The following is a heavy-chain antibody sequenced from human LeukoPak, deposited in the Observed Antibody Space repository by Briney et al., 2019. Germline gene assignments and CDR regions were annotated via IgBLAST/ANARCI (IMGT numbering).Heavy chain of an antibody. CDR2: IYRSGRT. Sequence: SETLSLTCSVSGGSLSIGGYYWSWIRQPPGKGLEWIGHIYRSGRTYYNPSLQSRVTISIDTSRNQFSLNLSSLTAADTAVYYCARVDIVVYMDVWGKGTTVTVSS. V-gene: IGHV4-30-2*01. D-gene: IGHD2-15*01. J-gene: IGHJ6*03. CDR1: GGSLSIGGYY. CDR3: ARVDIVVYMDV.